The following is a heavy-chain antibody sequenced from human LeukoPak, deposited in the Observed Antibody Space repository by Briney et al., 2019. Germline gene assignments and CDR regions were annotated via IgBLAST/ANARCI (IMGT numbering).Heavy chain of an antibody. J-gene: IGHJ5*02. CDR2: INTQGTYT. V-gene: IGHV3-74*01. D-gene: IGHD4-17*01. CDR1: GITFSSYW. CDR3: ATLYGDYLPNWFDP. Sequence: GGSLRLSCAVSGITFSSYWMHWVRQDPGRGLLWVSRINTQGTYTNYADSVKGRFTISRDNSKNTLYLQMNSLRAEDTAVYYCATLYGDYLPNWFDPWGQGTLVTVSS.